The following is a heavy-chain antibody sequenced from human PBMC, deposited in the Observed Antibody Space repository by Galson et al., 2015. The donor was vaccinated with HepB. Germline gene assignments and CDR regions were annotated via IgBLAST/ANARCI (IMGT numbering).Heavy chain of an antibody. V-gene: IGHV3-9*01. D-gene: IGHD3-10*01. CDR2: ISWNSGSI. CDR1: GFTFDDYA. J-gene: IGHJ6*02. Sequence: SLRLSCAASGFTFDDYAMHWVRQAPGKGLEWVSGISWNSGSIGYADSVKGRFTISRDNAKNSLYLQMNSLRAEDTALYYCAKDMGRFGEVGMDVWGQGTTVTVSS. CDR3: AKDMGRFGEVGMDV.